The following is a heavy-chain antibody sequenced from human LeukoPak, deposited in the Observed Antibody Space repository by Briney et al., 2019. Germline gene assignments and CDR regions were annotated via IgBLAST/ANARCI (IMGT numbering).Heavy chain of an antibody. V-gene: IGHV1-46*01. CDR3: ARAGGYIYGHWYFDL. CDR1: GYTFTSYY. Sequence: ASVKVSCKASGYTFTSYYMHWVRQAPGQGLEGMGIINPSAGSTSYAQKFQGRVTMTRDTSTSTVYMELSSLRSEDTAVYYCARAGGYIYGHWYFDLWGRGTLVTVSS. J-gene: IGHJ2*01. CDR2: INPSAGST. D-gene: IGHD5-18*01.